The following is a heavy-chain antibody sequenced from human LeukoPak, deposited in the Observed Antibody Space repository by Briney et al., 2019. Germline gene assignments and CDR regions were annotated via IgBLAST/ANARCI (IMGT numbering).Heavy chain of an antibody. CDR2: IYSSGVT. D-gene: IGHD5-18*01. CDR3: GRGGYSVIDY. V-gene: IGHV4-4*07. CDR1: GGSISSYY. Sequence: PSETLSLTCSVSGGSISSYYWSWIRQPAGQGLEWIGRIYSSGVTNYNPSLKSRVTMSVDTSKNQFSLKLSSVTAADTAVYYCGRGGYSVIDYWGQGTLVTVSS. J-gene: IGHJ4*02.